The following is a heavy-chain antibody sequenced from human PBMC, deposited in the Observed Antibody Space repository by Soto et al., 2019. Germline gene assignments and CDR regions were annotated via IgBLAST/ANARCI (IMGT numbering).Heavy chain of an antibody. V-gene: IGHV4-34*01. Sequence: SETLSLTCAVYGGSFSGYYWSWIRQPPGKGLEWIGEINHSGSTNYNPSLKSRVTISVDTSKNQFSLKLSSVTAADTAVYYCARVGAVAGIFDYYYYGMDVWGQGTTVTVSS. CDR2: INHSGST. D-gene: IGHD6-19*01. CDR3: ARVGAVAGIFDYYYYGMDV. J-gene: IGHJ6*02. CDR1: GGSFSGYY.